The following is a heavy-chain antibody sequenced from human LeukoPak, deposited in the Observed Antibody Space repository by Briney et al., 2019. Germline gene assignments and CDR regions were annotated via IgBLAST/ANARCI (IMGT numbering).Heavy chain of an antibody. CDR1: GFTFGGYA. CDR3: TRPYSSSWCYWFDP. CDR2: IRSKAYGGTT. Sequence: GGSLRLSCTASGFTFGGYAMSWFRQAPGKGLEWVGFIRSKAYGGTTEYAASVKGRFTISRDDSKSIAYLQMNSLKTEDTAVYYCTRPYSSSWCYWFDPWGQGTLVTVSS. D-gene: IGHD6-13*01. J-gene: IGHJ5*02. V-gene: IGHV3-49*03.